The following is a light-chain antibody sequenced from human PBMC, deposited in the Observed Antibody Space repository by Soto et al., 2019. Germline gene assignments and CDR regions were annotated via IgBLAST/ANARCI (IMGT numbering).Light chain of an antibody. V-gene: IGKV3-15*01. CDR1: QSVSSN. Sequence: EIVMTQSPATLSVSPGERATLSCGASQSVSSNLAWYQQKPGQAPRLLIFGASTRATGVPARFSGSGSGTEFTLTVGSLQSEDVAVYYCQQYNHWPQTFGQGTKVEIK. CDR3: QQYNHWPQT. CDR2: GAS. J-gene: IGKJ1*01.